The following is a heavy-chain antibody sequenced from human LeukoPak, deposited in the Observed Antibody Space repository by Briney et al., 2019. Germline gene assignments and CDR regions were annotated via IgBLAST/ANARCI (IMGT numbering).Heavy chain of an antibody. Sequence: GESLKISCVASGFTFSSYWMSCVRQAPGKGLEWVANIKEDGSEKYYVDSVKGRFTISRDNAKNSLYLQMNSLRAEDTAVYYCARPGYSYGQSDYWGQGTLVTISS. CDR2: IKEDGSEK. D-gene: IGHD5-18*01. J-gene: IGHJ4*02. CDR1: GFTFSSYW. V-gene: IGHV3-7*04. CDR3: ARPGYSYGQSDY.